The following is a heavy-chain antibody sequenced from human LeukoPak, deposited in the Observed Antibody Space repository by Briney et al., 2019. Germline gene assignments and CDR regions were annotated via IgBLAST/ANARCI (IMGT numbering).Heavy chain of an antibody. J-gene: IGHJ6*03. D-gene: IGHD5-12*01. CDR2: TYYRSKWYN. CDR1: GDSVSSNSAA. V-gene: IGHV6-1*01. CDR3: AREGWTVATSYYYYYMDV. Sequence: SQTLSLTCAISGDSVSSNSAAWNWIRQSPSRGLEWLGRTYYRSKWYNDYAVSVKSRITINPDTSKNQFSLQLNSVTPEDTAVYYCAREGWTVATSYYYYYMDVWGKGTTVTVSS.